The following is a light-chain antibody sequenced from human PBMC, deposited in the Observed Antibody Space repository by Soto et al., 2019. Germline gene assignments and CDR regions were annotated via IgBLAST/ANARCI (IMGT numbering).Light chain of an antibody. Sequence: DIQMTQSPSSLSASVGDRVTITCRASQVINNYFAWYQQKPGKVPKLLIYAASTLQSGVPFRFSGSGSGTDFTLTISSLQPEDVATYYCQKYNSAPWTFGQGTKVEIK. CDR1: QVINNY. J-gene: IGKJ1*01. CDR3: QKYNSAPWT. V-gene: IGKV1-27*01. CDR2: AAS.